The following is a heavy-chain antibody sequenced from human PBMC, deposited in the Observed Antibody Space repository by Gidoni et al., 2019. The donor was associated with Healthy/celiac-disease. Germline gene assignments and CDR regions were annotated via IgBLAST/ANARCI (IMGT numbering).Heavy chain of an antibody. Sequence: QVQLVESGGGVVQPGRSLRLPCAASGFPFSRYGMHWVRQAPGKGLEWVAVIWYDGSNKYYADSVKGRFTISRDNSKNTLYLQMNSLRAEDTAVYYCARDHPVTTIYYYYGMDVWGQGTTVTVSS. CDR3: ARDHPVTTIYYYYGMDV. CDR1: GFPFSRYG. V-gene: IGHV3-33*01. D-gene: IGHD4-17*01. CDR2: IWYDGSNK. J-gene: IGHJ6*02.